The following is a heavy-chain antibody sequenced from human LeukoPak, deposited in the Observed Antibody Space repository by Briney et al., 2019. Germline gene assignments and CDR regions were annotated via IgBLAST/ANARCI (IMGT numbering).Heavy chain of an antibody. CDR2: ISAYNGNT. CDR1: GYTFTSYG. J-gene: IGHJ6*02. CDR3: AGYSTSYYYCYGMDV. V-gene: IGHV1-18*01. D-gene: IGHD4-11*01. Sequence: GASVKISCKASGYTFTSYGISWVRQAPGQGLEWMGWISAYNGNTNYAQRLQGRVTMTTDTSTSTAYMELRSLRSDDTAVYYCAGYSTSYYYCYGMDVWGQGTTVTVSS.